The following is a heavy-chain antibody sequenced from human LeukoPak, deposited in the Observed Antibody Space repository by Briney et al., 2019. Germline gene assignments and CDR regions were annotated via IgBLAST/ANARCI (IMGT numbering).Heavy chain of an antibody. V-gene: IGHV3-48*02. CDR3: AKDPPITGPFEY. Sequence: GGSLRLSCAASGFTFSSYSVNWVRQAPGRGLEWVSYISSSGTTIFYADSVEGRFTISRDNAKNSVYLQMNSLRDEDTAVYFCAKDPPITGPFEYWGQGTLVTVSS. D-gene: IGHD5-24*01. CDR2: ISSSGTTI. CDR1: GFTFSSYS. J-gene: IGHJ4*02.